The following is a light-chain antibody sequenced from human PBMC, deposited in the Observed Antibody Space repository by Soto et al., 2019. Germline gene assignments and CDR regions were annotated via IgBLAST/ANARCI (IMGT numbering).Light chain of an antibody. CDR3: QQLNSYPLT. J-gene: IGKJ4*01. CDR2: GAS. CDR1: QTISSW. V-gene: IGKV1-5*01. Sequence: DIQMTHSPSTLSGYVGDRVTISCSASQTISSWLDWYQQKQGKAPNLLIYGASNLQSGVPSRSSGSGYGTEFTLTISSMQPEDFATYYCQQLNSYPLTFGGGTKVDI.